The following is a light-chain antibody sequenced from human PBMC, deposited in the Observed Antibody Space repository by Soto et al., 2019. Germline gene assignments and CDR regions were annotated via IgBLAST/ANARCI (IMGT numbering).Light chain of an antibody. V-gene: IGKV1-33*01. CDR1: QDIKNY. CDR3: QQFDIVPCT. Sequence: IEMTQSPSSLAASAGDRVTITCQASQDIKNYVIWYQQKPGRAPKLLIYDAASLGTGISSRFSGSGSGTHFTLTISSLQPEDVAPYYCQQFDIVPCTFGQGTKLEIK. CDR2: DAA. J-gene: IGKJ2*02.